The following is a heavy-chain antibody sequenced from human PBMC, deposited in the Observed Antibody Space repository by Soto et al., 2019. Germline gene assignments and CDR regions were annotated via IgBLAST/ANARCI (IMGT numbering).Heavy chain of an antibody. CDR2: IYYSGST. CDR3: ARENSPGIAAAGTVY. CDR1: GGSISSGDYD. V-gene: IGHV4-30-4*01. D-gene: IGHD6-13*01. J-gene: IGHJ4*02. Sequence: PSETLSLTCTVSGGSISSGDYDWSWIRQPPGKGLEWIGYIYYSGSTYYNPSLKSRVTISVDTSKNQFSPKLSSVTAADTAVYYCARENSPGIAAAGTVYWGQGTLVTVS.